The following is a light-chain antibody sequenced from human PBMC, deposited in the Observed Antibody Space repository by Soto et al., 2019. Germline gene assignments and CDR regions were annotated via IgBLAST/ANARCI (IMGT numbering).Light chain of an antibody. CDR3: QQYESYSGT. J-gene: IGKJ1*01. Sequence: EIVLTQSPATLSLSPGERATLSCRASQSVSSDLAWYQQKPGQAPRLLIYDASIRATGIPARFSGSGSGTDFTLIISGLHPDDFATYYCQQYESYSGTFGPGTRVDLK. V-gene: IGKV3-11*01. CDR2: DAS. CDR1: QSVSSD.